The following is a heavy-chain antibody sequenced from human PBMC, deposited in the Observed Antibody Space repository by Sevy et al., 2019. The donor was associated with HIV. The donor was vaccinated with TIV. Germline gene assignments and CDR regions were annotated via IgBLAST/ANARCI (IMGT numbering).Heavy chain of an antibody. CDR1: GFTFSTYT. D-gene: IGHD2-2*01. J-gene: IGHJ4*01. Sequence: GGSLRLSCAVSGFTFSTYTMNWLRQAPGKGLEWVSSISGFSSYIYYADSVKGRFTISRDNAKNSLYLQMNSLRAEDTAVYYCARDGGCTSTSCLLYFDYWGQGTLVTVSS. CDR2: ISGFSSYI. V-gene: IGHV3-21*01. CDR3: ARDGGCTSTSCLLYFDY.